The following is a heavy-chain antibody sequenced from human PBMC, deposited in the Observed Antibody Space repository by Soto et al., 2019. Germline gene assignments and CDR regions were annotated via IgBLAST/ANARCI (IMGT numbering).Heavy chain of an antibody. J-gene: IGHJ4*02. CDR3: AKGGSAYCTGGSCYHPFDY. CDR2: ISGSGGIT. V-gene: IGHV3-23*01. CDR1: GFTFTSYG. Sequence: PVGSLRLSCAASGFTFTSYGMAWVRQAPGKGLEWVSTISGSGGITFYADSVKGRFTFPRDNSRDTLYLQMNSLRAEDTAVYYCAKGGSAYCTGGSCYHPFDYWGQGTLVTVSS. D-gene: IGHD2-15*01.